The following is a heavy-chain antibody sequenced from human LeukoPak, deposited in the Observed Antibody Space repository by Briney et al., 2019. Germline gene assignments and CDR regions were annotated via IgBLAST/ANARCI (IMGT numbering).Heavy chain of an antibody. CDR3: ARPYITGWYFYAFDI. D-gene: IGHD6-19*01. J-gene: IGHJ3*02. CDR1: GGSFSGYY. CDR2: INHSGST. Sequence: SETLSLTCAVYGGSFSGYYWSWIRQPPGKGLEWIGEINHSGSTNYNPSLKSRVTISVDTSKNQFSLKLSSVTAADTAVYYCARPYITGWYFYAFDIWGQGTMVTVSS. V-gene: IGHV4-34*01.